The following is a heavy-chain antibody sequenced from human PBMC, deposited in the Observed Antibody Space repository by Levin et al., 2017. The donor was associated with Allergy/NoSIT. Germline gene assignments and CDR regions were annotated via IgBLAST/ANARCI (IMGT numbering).Heavy chain of an antibody. CDR1: GHSISRSVYY. CDR2: IYESGST. CDR3: ARHQAMAAAGTAYFFDY. V-gene: IGHV4-39*01. Sequence: ESLKISCTVSGHSISRSVYYWGWIRQPPGKRLEWIGSIYESGSTYYNPSLRSRVTISVDTSKNQFSLKVSSLTASDTAVYYCARHQAMAAAGTAYFFDYWGQGTLVTVSS. J-gene: IGHJ4*02. D-gene: IGHD6-13*01.